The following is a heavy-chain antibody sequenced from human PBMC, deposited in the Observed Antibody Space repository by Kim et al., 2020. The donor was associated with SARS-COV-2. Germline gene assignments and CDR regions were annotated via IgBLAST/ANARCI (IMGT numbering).Heavy chain of an antibody. V-gene: IGHV3-66*01. Sequence: YAHTVRGRFTISRDDSKNTVYLQRNYLTDEDTALYYCAGDVVGGGPPLDVWGKGTTVTVSS. D-gene: IGHD6-25*01. J-gene: IGHJ6*04. CDR3: AGDVVGGGPPLDV.